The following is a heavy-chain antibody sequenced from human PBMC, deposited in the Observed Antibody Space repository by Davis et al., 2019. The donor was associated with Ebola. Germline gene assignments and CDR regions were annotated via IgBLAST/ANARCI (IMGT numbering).Heavy chain of an antibody. CDR2: IHHSGSA. CDR1: GVSITTYF. CDR3: ARDTRPCGGDCYDDTFDM. Sequence: PSETLSLTCTVSGVSITTYFWSWIRQPPGKGLEWVGYIHHSGSANSNPSLKIRVTFSIDTSKSQVSLKLTSVTAADTAVYYCARDTRPCGGDCYDDTFDMWGQGTMVIVSS. V-gene: IGHV4-59*12. D-gene: IGHD2-21*01. J-gene: IGHJ3*02.